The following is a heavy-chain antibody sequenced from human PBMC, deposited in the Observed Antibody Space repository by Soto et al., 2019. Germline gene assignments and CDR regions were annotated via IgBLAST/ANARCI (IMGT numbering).Heavy chain of an antibody. D-gene: IGHD3-22*01. J-gene: IGHJ5*02. Sequence: QVQLQQWGAGLLKPSETLSLTCAVYGGSFSGYYWSWIRQPPGKGLEWIGEINHSGSTNYNPSLKSRVTISVDTSKNQFSLKLSSVTAADTAVYYCARGRGKYYYVSSGYYKWFVPWGQGTLVTVSS. V-gene: IGHV4-34*01. CDR3: ARGRGKYYYVSSGYYKWFVP. CDR1: GGSFSGYY. CDR2: INHSGST.